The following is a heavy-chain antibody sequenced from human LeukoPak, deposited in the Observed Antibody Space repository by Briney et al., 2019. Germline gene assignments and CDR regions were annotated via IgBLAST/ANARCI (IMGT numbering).Heavy chain of an antibody. CDR1: GFTFNSYV. Sequence: PGGSLRLSCAASGFTFNSYVMSWVRQAPGKGLEWVSAINGGGGNTYYADSVKGRFTISRDNSKNMVYLQMNSLRADDTAVYYCATDRGWRTSGYYLYYFEYWGQGTLVTYSS. J-gene: IGHJ4*02. CDR3: ATDRGWRTSGYYLYYFEY. D-gene: IGHD3-3*01. CDR2: INGGGGNT. V-gene: IGHV3-23*01.